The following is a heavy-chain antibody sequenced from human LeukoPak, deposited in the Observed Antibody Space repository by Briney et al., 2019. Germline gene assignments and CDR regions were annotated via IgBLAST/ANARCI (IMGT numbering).Heavy chain of an antibody. CDR3: ASLTYYYGSGNTFDY. D-gene: IGHD3-10*01. CDR2: VYYSGST. CDR1: GGSISSSY. V-gene: IGHV4-59*12. Sequence: SETLSLTCIVSGGSISSSYWSWIRQPPGKGLEWIGYVYYSGSTNYNPSLKSRVTISVDTSKNQFSLKLTSVTAADTAVYYCASLTYYYGSGNTFDYWGQGTLVTVSS. J-gene: IGHJ4*02.